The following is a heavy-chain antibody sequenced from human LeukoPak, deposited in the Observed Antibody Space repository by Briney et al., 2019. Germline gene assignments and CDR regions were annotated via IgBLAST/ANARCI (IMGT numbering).Heavy chain of an antibody. V-gene: IGHV4-39*07. Sequence: KSSETLSLTCTVSGGSISSSSYYWGWIRQPPGKGLEWIGSIYYSGSTYYNPSLKSRVTISVDTSKNQFSLKLSSVTAADTAVYYCARDRGGYYDSSGYPDWGQGTLVTVSS. CDR2: IYYSGST. CDR1: GGSISSSSYY. J-gene: IGHJ4*02. D-gene: IGHD3-22*01. CDR3: ARDRGGYYDSSGYPD.